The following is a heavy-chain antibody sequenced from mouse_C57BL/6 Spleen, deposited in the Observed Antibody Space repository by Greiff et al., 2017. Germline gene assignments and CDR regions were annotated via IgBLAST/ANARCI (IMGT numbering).Heavy chain of an antibody. CDR3: ARYRANWDWYFDV. Sequence: EVHLVESGGGLVQPGGSLSLSCAASGFTFTDYYMSWVRQPPGKALEWLGFFSNKANGYTTEYSASVKGRFTISRDNSQSILYRQMNALRAEDSATYYCARYRANWDWYFDVWGTGTTVTVSS. CDR1: GFTFTDYY. D-gene: IGHD4-1*01. CDR2: FSNKANGYTT. J-gene: IGHJ1*03. V-gene: IGHV7-3*01.